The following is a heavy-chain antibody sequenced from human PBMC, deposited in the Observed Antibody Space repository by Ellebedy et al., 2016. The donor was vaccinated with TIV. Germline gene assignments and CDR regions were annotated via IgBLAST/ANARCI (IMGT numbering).Heavy chain of an antibody. Sequence: GESLKISXAASGFTVSSNYMSWVRQAPGKGLEWVSVIYSGGSTYYADSVKGRFTISRDNSKNTLYLEMNSLRAEDTAVYYCAREYGDYEYYYYDMDVWGQGTTVTVSS. V-gene: IGHV3-53*01. J-gene: IGHJ6*02. D-gene: IGHD4-17*01. CDR3: AREYGDYEYYYYDMDV. CDR1: GFTVSSNY. CDR2: IYSGGST.